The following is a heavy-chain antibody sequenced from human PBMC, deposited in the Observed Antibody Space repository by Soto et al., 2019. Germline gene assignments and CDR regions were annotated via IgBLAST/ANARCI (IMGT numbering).Heavy chain of an antibody. D-gene: IGHD2-15*01. CDR2: ISGSGGST. Sequence: GGSLRLSCAASGFTFSSYAMSWVRQAPGKGLEWVSAISGSGGSTYYADSVKGRFTISRDNSKNTLYLQMNSLRAEDTAVYYCAKGGYCSGGSCYSGAYNWFDPWGQGTLVTVSS. CDR3: AKGGYCSGGSCYSGAYNWFDP. CDR1: GFTFSSYA. J-gene: IGHJ5*02. V-gene: IGHV3-23*01.